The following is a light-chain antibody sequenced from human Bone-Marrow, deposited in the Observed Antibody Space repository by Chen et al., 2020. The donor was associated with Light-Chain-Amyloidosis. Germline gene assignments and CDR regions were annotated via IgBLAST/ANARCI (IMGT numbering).Light chain of an antibody. J-gene: IGLJ2*01. CDR2: RDT. Sequence: SYELTQPPSVSVSPGQPARITCSGDDLPTKYAYWYQQKPGQAPVLVIHRDTERPSGISERFSGSSSGTTATLTISGDQAEDEADYHCQSADSSGTYEVIFGGGTKLTVL. V-gene: IGLV3-25*03. CDR1: DLPTKY. CDR3: QSADSSGTYEVI.